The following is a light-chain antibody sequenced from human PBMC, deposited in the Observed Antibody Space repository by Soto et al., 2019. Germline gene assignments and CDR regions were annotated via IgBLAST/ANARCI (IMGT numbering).Light chain of an antibody. Sequence: QSVLTQPPSVSGAPEQRVTISCPGSNSNIGAGYDLHWYQQFPGAAPKLLIFAYTNRPSGVPDRFSGSKSGTSASLAIAGLQADDEADYYCQSFDSSLTAWVFGGGTKLTVL. CDR2: AYT. V-gene: IGLV1-40*01. J-gene: IGLJ3*02. CDR3: QSFDSSLTAWV. CDR1: NSNIGAGYD.